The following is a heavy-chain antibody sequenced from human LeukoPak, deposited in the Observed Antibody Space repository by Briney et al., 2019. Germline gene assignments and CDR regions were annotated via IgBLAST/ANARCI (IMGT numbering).Heavy chain of an antibody. Sequence: GASVKVSCKASGYTFTTYYMHGGRQAPGQGLEWVGWINPNSGGTNYAQKFQGRVTMTRDTSISTVYMELSRLRSDDTAVYYCARDVLTPWELRVSDAFDMWGRGTMVTVSS. D-gene: IGHD1-26*01. V-gene: IGHV1-2*02. J-gene: IGHJ3*02. CDR2: INPNSGGT. CDR1: GYTFTTYY. CDR3: ARDVLTPWELRVSDAFDM.